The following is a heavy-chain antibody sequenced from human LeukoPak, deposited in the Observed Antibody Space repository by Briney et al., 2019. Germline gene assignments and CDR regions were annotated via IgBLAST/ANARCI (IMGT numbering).Heavy chain of an antibody. CDR2: ISSSSSYI. Sequence: GGSLRLSCAASGFTFSTYSMTWVRQAPGKGLEWVSSISSSSSYIYYADSVKGRFTISRDNAKNSLYLQMNSPRAEDTAVYYCARDRSGMIVVVHFDYWGQGTLVTVSS. V-gene: IGHV3-21*01. J-gene: IGHJ4*02. D-gene: IGHD3-22*01. CDR1: GFTFSTYS. CDR3: ARDRSGMIVVVHFDY.